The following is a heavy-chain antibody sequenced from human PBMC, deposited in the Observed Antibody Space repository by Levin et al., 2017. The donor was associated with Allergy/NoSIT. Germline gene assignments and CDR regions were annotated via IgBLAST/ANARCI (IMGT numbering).Heavy chain of an antibody. J-gene: IGHJ6*02. V-gene: IGHV3-30*18. D-gene: IGHD3-10*01. CDR1: GFTFSSYG. CDR2: ISYDGSNK. CDR3: AKPRSGSNYYYYGMDV. Sequence: GESLKISCAASGFTFSSYGMHWVRQAPGKGLEWVAVISYDGSNKYYADSVKGRFTISRDNSKNTLYLQMNSLRAEDTAVYYCAKPRSGSNYYYYGMDVWGQGTTVTVSS.